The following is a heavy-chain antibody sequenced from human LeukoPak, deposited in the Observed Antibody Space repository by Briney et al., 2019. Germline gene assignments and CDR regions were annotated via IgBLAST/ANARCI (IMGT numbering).Heavy chain of an antibody. V-gene: IGHV1-2*02. CDR3: ARARSDYGDYGELDY. Sequence: ASVKVSCKASGYTFTGYYMHWVRQAPGQGLEWMGWINPNSGGTNYAQKFQGRVTMTRDTSISTAYMELSRLRSDDTAVYYCARARSDYGDYGELDYWGQGTLVTISS. J-gene: IGHJ4*02. CDR1: GYTFTGYY. CDR2: INPNSGGT. D-gene: IGHD4-17*01.